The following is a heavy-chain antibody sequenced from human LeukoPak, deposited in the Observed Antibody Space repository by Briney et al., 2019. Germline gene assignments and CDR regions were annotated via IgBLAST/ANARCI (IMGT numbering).Heavy chain of an antibody. CDR3: ARAYGSGSYTLLFFDY. Sequence: ASVKVSCKASGYTFTSYYMHWVRQAPGQGLEWMGIINPSGGSTSYAQKFQGRVTMTRDTTTSTVYMELSSLRSEDTAVYYCARAYGSGSYTLLFFDYWGQGTLVTVSS. CDR1: GYTFTSYY. J-gene: IGHJ4*02. CDR2: INPSGGST. V-gene: IGHV1-46*01. D-gene: IGHD3-10*01.